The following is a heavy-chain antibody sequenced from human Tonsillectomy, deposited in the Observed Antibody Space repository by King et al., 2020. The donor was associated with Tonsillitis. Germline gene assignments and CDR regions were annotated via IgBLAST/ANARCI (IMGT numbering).Heavy chain of an antibody. J-gene: IGHJ4*02. V-gene: IGHV1-2*02. CDR1: GYTFTGYY. CDR3: ARDWPHYDSSGYSYRYFDY. CDR2: INPNSGGT. D-gene: IGHD3-22*01. Sequence: VQLVESGAEVKKPGASVKVSCKASGYTFTGYYMHWVRQAPGQGLEWMGWINPNSGGTNYAQKFQGRVTMTRDTSISTAYMELSRLRSDDTAVYYCARDWPHYDSSGYSYRYFDYWGQGTLVTVSS.